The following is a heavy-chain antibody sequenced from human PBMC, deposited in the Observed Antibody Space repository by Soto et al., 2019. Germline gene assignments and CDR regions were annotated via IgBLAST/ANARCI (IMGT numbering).Heavy chain of an antibody. Sequence: ASVKVSCKASGYTFTSYYMHCVRQAPGQVLEWMGIINPSGGTANYAQKFQGRVTITADKSTSTAYMELSSLRSEDTAVYYCASGGDLGYSSSWYDRTSWAFDIWGQGTMVTVSS. J-gene: IGHJ3*02. CDR3: ASGGDLGYSSSWYDRTSWAFDI. CDR2: INPSGGTA. D-gene: IGHD6-13*01. V-gene: IGHV1-46*01. CDR1: GYTFTSYY.